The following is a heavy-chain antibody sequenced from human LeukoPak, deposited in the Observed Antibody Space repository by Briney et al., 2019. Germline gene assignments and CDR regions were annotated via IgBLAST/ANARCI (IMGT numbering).Heavy chain of an antibody. CDR1: GFTFSSYW. V-gene: IGHV3-74*01. Sequence: PGGSLRLSCVASGFTFSSYWMHWVRQAPGKGLVWVSRINSDGYSTSYADSVKGRFTISRDNAKNTVYPQMNSLRAEDTAVYYCARDRRGYSGYDPGWFDPWGQGTLVTVSS. CDR3: ARDRRGYSGYDPGWFDP. J-gene: IGHJ5*02. CDR2: INSDGYST. D-gene: IGHD5-12*01.